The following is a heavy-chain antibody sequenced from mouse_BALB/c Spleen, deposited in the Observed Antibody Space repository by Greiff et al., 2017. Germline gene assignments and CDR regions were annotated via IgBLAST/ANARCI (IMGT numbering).Heavy chain of an antibody. D-gene: IGHD3-1*01. Sequence: EVQLQQSGPELVKPGASVKISCKASGYTFTDYNMHWVKQSHGKSLEWIGYIYPYNGGTGYNQKFKSKATLTVDNSSSTAYMELRSLTSEDSAVYYCAMEARATYKFAYWGQGTLVTVSA. CDR3: AMEARATYKFAY. CDR2: IYPYNGGT. J-gene: IGHJ3*01. CDR1: GYTFTDYN. V-gene: IGHV1S29*02.